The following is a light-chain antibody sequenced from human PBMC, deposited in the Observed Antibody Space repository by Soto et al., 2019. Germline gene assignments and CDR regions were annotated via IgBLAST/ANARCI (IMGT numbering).Light chain of an antibody. CDR1: SSDVGGYNY. CDR3: SSYTRRSTLV. V-gene: IGLV2-14*01. J-gene: IGLJ2*01. CDR2: DVI. Sequence: QSALTQPASVSGSPGQAITISCSGSSSDVGGYNYVSWYQQHPGKAPKVMIYDVINRPSGVSNRFSGSKSGNTASLTISGLQDEDEADYYCSSYTRRSTLVFGGGTKRTVL.